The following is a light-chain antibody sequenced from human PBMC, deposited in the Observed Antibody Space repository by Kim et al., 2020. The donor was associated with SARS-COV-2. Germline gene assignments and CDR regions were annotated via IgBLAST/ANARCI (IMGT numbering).Light chain of an antibody. V-gene: IGLV3-19*01. CDR3: NSRDSSGNHVV. Sequence: ALGQTVRITCQGDSLRGNYAGWYQQKPGQAPVLVIYDKNNRPSGIPDRFSGSSSGNTASLTITGAQAEDEADYYCNSRDSSGNHVVFGGGTQLTVL. CDR1: SLRGNY. CDR2: DKN. J-gene: IGLJ2*01.